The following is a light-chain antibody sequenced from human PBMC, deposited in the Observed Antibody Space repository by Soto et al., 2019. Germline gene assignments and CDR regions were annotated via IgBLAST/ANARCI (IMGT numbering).Light chain of an antibody. J-gene: IGKJ5*01. CDR3: QQRSNWPSP. CDR1: QSMSNT. Sequence: IVRTQSPANLSSSPGGRVTLSCRASQSMSNTIAWYQQKPGQAPRLLIYDASNRATGIPARFSGSGSGTDFTLTLCSLEPEDFAVYYCQQRSNWPSPFGQGTRLAI. V-gene: IGKV3-11*01. CDR2: DAS.